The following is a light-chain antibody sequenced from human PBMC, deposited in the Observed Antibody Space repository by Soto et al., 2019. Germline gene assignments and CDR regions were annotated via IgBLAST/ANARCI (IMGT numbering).Light chain of an antibody. CDR3: CSYTSNTTPV. Sequence: QSALTQPASVSGSPGQSITICCTGTSSDVGGYAYVSWYQQYPGKFPKLVISEVSNRPSGVSHRFSGSRSGNTASLTISGLQAEDEADYYCCSYTSNTTPVLGGGTKLTVL. CDR2: EVS. CDR1: SSDVGGYAY. V-gene: IGLV2-14*01. J-gene: IGLJ3*02.